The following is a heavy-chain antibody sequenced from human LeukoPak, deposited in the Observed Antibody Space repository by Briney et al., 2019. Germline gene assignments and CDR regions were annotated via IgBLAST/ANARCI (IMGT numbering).Heavy chain of an antibody. CDR2: ISYDGSNK. CDR3: ARGRERVLLWFGELGYYFDY. V-gene: IGHV3-30*04. CDR1: GFTFSSYA. D-gene: IGHD3-10*01. Sequence: GGSLRLSCAASGFTFSSYAMHWGRQAPGKGLEWVAVISYDGSNKYYADSVKGRFTISRDNSKNTLYLQMNSLRAEDTAVYYCARGRERVLLWFGELGYYFDYWGQGTLVTVSS. J-gene: IGHJ4*02.